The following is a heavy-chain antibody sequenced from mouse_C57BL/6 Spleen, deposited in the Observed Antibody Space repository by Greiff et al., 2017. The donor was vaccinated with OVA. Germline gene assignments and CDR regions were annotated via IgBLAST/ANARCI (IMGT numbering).Heavy chain of an antibody. V-gene: IGHV1-82*01. CDR2: IYPGDGDT. D-gene: IGHD3-1*01. Sequence: VKLQESGPELVKPGASVKISCKASGYAFSSSWMNWVKQRPGKGLEWIGRIYPGDGDTNYNGKFKGKATLTADKSSSTAYMQLSSLTSEDSAVYFCARSTGTGAWFAYWGQGTLVTVSA. CDR1: GYAFSSSW. J-gene: IGHJ3*01. CDR3: ARSTGTGAWFAY.